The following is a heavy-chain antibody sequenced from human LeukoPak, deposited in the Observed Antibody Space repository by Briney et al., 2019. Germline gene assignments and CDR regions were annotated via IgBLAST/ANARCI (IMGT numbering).Heavy chain of an antibody. D-gene: IGHD2-8*01. J-gene: IGHJ4*02. Sequence: GGSLRLSCAASGFTFSSYGMHWVRQAPGKGLEWVAVLSYDGNYKYYADSVKGRFAISRDNSEYTLYLQMNSLRAEDTAVYYCARYAEYAVSTPCYWGQGTLVTVSA. CDR1: GFTFSSYG. V-gene: IGHV3-30*03. CDR3: ARYAEYAVSTPCY. CDR2: LSYDGNYK.